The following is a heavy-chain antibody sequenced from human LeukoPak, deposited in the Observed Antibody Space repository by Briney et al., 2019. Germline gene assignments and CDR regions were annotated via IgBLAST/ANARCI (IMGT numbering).Heavy chain of an antibody. CDR2: INSDGSDT. J-gene: IGHJ4*02. V-gene: IGHV3-74*01. Sequence: GGSLRLSCAASGFTLSSYWMSWVRQAPGKGLVWVSGINSDGSDTSYADSVQGRFTISRDNAKNTLYLQMDSLRDEDTAVYYCASCVAVTGLPDYWGQGTLVTVSS. CDR1: GFTLSSYW. CDR3: ASCVAVTGLPDY. D-gene: IGHD6-19*01.